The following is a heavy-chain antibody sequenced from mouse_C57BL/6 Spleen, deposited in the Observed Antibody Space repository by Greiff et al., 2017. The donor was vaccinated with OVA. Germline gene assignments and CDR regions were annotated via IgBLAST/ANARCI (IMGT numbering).Heavy chain of an antibody. CDR1: GYAFSSSW. V-gene: IGHV1-82*01. CDR2: IYPGDGDT. J-gene: IGHJ1*03. D-gene: IGHD4-1*01. CDR3: ARGGTGNYWYFDV. Sequence: QVQLQQSGPELVKPGASVKISCKASGYAFSSSWMNWVKQRPGKGLEWIGRIYPGDGDTNYNGKFKGKATLTADKSSSTAYMQLSSLTSEDSAVYFCARGGTGNYWYFDVWGTGTTVTVSS.